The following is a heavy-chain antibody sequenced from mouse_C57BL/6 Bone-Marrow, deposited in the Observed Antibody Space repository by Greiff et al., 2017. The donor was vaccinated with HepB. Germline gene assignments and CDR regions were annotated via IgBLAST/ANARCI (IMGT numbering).Heavy chain of an antibody. CDR1: GFNIKDDY. J-gene: IGHJ4*01. D-gene: IGHD1-1*02. Sequence: VQLQQSGAELARPGASVKLSCTASGFNIKDDYMHWVKQRPEQGLEWIGWIDPENGDTEYASKFQGKATITADTSSNTAYLQLSSLTSEDTAVYYCTKVAFYAMDYWGQGTSVTVSS. CDR2: IDPENGDT. V-gene: IGHV14-4*01. CDR3: TKVAFYAMDY.